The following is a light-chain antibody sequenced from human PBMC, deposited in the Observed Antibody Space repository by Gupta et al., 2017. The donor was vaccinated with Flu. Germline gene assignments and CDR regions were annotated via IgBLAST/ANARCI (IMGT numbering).Light chain of an antibody. V-gene: IGKV3-20*01. J-gene: IGKJ2*01. CDR3: QHGGCSPST. Sequence: IVLTQSPGTLSLSPGEGATLSCRASEIFRSSYLAWYQQKQGQAPRLIMYAASARPTGIPNRFSVSVSGTEFNLTINRVEPEESAVYYCQHGGCSPSTFGEGTKLEIK. CDR2: AAS. CDR1: EIFRSSY.